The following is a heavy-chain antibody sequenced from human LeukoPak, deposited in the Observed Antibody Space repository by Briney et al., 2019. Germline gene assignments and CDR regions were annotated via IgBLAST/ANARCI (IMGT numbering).Heavy chain of an antibody. J-gene: IGHJ6*02. CDR3: ARDGAVAGTIPRSYYYYGMDV. D-gene: IGHD6-19*01. Sequence: GASVKVSCKASGYTFTGYYMHWVRQAPGQGLEWMGWINPNSGGTNYAQKFQGRVTITRDTSISTAYMELSRLRSDDTAVYYCARDGAVAGTIPRSYYYYGMDVWGQGTTVTVSS. CDR2: INPNSGGT. CDR1: GYTFTGYY. V-gene: IGHV1-2*02.